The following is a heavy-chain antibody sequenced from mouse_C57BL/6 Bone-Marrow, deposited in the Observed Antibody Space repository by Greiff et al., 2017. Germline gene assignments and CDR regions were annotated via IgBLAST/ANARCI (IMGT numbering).Heavy chain of an antibody. V-gene: IGHV1-77*01. J-gene: IGHJ2*01. CDR2: VGPGSGST. CDR1: GYTFTDYY. D-gene: IGHD2-3*01. Sequence: VQLQQSGAELVKPGASVKISCKASGYTFTDYYINGVKQRPGPGLELIGKVGPGSGSTYYNEKFKGKATLTADKSASTAYMQLSSLTSEDSADYFCAREEGDGYYPDYWGQGTTLTVSS. CDR3: AREEGDGYYPDY.